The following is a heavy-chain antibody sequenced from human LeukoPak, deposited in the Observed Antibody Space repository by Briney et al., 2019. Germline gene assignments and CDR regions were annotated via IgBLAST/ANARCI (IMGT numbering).Heavy chain of an antibody. J-gene: IGHJ4*02. CDR1: GVTFSSHA. V-gene: IGHV3-64D*06. Sequence: TGGSLRLSRSASGVTFSSHAMHWVRQAPGKGLEYVSGISDNGGSTFYADSVKGRFTISRDNSKNTLYLQMSSLRGEDTAVYYCYISGWTEDIDNWGQGTLVTVSS. CDR3: YISGWTEDIDN. CDR2: ISDNGGST. D-gene: IGHD6-19*01.